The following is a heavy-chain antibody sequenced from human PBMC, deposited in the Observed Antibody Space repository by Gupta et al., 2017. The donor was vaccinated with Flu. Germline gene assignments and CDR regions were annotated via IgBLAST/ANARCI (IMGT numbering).Heavy chain of an antibody. J-gene: IGHJ3*02. CDR2: IYWNDDK. CDR1: GFSLTTSGAG. CDR3: THRLGAAANGGAFDI. V-gene: IGHV2-5*01. D-gene: IGHD1-26*01. Sequence: QITLKESGPTLVRPTQTLTLTCSFSGFSLTTSGAGVGWIRQPPGKALEWLAVIYWNDDKRYSPARKGRFTINKDTSNKQLVLTMKNMEHVDKARYYCTHRLGAAANGGAFDIWDQGT.